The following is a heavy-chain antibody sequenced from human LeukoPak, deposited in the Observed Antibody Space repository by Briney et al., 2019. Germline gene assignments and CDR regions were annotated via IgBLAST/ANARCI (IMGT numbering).Heavy chain of an antibody. J-gene: IGHJ4*02. CDR1: EFTFSSYA. CDR2: ISGSGSST. Sequence: GGSLRLSCAASEFTFSSYAMSWVRQAPGKGLEWVSAISGSGSSTYYADSVKGRFTTSRDNSKNTLYLQMNSLRAEDTALYYCAKRDGYNSNPLKDWGQGTLVTVSS. D-gene: IGHD5-24*01. V-gene: IGHV3-23*01. CDR3: AKRDGYNSNPLKD.